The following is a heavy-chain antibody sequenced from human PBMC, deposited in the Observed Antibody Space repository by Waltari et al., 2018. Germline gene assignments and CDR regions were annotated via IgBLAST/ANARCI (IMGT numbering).Heavy chain of an antibody. CDR3: ARDHIEDGFILDS. V-gene: IGHV3-7*01. Sequence: EVRLVESGGGLVQPGGSLSLSCAASGLTFSSHWMSWVRQDPGKGLEWVDGMNQVGSQIYYEESVKGHFNIERDNAQNSLYLQLNSLRAEDTAVYYCARDHIEDGFILDSWGQGTLVIVSS. J-gene: IGHJ4*02. CDR1: GLTFSSHW. D-gene: IGHD3-10*01. CDR2: MNQVGSQI.